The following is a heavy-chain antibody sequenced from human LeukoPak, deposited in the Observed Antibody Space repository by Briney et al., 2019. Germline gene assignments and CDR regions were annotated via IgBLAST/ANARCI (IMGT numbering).Heavy chain of an antibody. J-gene: IGHJ4*02. D-gene: IGHD6-13*01. CDR2: ISGGGGST. CDR1: GFTFSSYA. Sequence: GGSLRLSCAASGFTFSSYAMSWVRQAPGKGLEWVSAISGGGGSTYYADSVRGRFTISRDYSKNTLYLQMNSLRAEDTAVYYCAKSPGYSSTWYSDYWGQGTLVTVSS. V-gene: IGHV3-23*01. CDR3: AKSPGYSSTWYSDY.